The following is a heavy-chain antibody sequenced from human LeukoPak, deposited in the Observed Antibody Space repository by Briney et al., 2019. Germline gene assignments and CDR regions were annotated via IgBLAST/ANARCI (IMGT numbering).Heavy chain of an antibody. Sequence: ASVKVSCKASKGTFSNYGINWVRQAPGQGFEWLGGIIPVFGRPNYAQKFQGRVTITADESTGTVYMDLNSLRTEDTAIYYCAKNRLRYGSGNPFDVWGQGTMITVSS. D-gene: IGHD3-10*01. V-gene: IGHV1-69*13. CDR2: IIPVFGRP. J-gene: IGHJ3*01. CDR1: KGTFSNYG. CDR3: AKNRLRYGSGNPFDV.